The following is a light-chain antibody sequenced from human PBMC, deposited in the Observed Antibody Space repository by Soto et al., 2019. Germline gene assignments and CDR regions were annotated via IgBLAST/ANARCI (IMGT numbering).Light chain of an antibody. CDR1: SSDVGSYNL. J-gene: IGLJ3*02. CDR2: EVS. V-gene: IGLV2-23*02. CDR3: CSYAGSSIL. Sequence: QSALTQPASVSGSPGQSIPISCTGTSSDVGSYNLVSWYQQYPGKAPKLMISEVSKRPSGVSNRFSGSKSGNTAPLTISGLQAEDEADYYCCSYAGSSILFGGGTKLTVL.